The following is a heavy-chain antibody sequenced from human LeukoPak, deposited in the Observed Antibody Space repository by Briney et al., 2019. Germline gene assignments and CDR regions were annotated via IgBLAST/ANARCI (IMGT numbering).Heavy chain of an antibody. V-gene: IGHV4-39*01. J-gene: IGHJ5*02. Sequence: SETLSLTCTVSGGSISSSSYYWGWIRQPPGKGLEWIGSIYYSGSTYYNPSLKSRVTISVDTSKNQFSLKLSSVTAADTAVYYCARGPGITIFGVARGDWFDPWGQGTLVTVSS. CDR3: ARGPGITIFGVARGDWFDP. CDR2: IYYSGST. D-gene: IGHD3-3*01. CDR1: GGSISSSSYY.